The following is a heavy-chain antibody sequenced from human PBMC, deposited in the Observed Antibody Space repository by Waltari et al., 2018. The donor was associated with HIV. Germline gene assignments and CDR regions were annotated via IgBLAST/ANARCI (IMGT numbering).Heavy chain of an antibody. D-gene: IGHD2-2*01. CDR1: GGSISSGGYY. CDR2: IYYSGST. Sequence: QVQLQESGPGLVKPSQTLSLTCTVSGGSISSGGYYWSWIRQHPGQGLAWIGYIYYSGSTYYNPSLKSRVTISVDTSKNQFSLKLSSVTAADTAVYYCARARGYCSSTSCETPHDAFDIWGQGTMVTVSS. CDR3: ARARGYCSSTSCETPHDAFDI. V-gene: IGHV4-31*03. J-gene: IGHJ3*02.